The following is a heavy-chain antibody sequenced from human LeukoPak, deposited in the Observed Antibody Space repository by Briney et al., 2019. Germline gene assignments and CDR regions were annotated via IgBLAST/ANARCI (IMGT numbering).Heavy chain of an antibody. CDR2: IYYTGNT. J-gene: IGHJ4*02. V-gene: IGHV4-61*01. CDR3: ARVDYDSSGYSHRDYFDY. CDR1: GGSVSSGFYY. Sequence: SETLSLTCTVSGGSVSSGFYYWSWIRQPPGKGLEWIGYIYYTGNTNYNPSLKSRVTISVDSSKNQFSLSLSSVTAADTAVYYCARVDYDSSGYSHRDYFDYWGQGTLVTVSS. D-gene: IGHD3-22*01.